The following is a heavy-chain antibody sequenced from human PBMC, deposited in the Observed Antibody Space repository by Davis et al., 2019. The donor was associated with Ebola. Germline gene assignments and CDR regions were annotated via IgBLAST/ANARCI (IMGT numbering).Heavy chain of an antibody. J-gene: IGHJ6*03. CDR3: ARDRTNWGNYYYYMDV. D-gene: IGHD7-27*01. CDR1: GGSISSYY. CDR2: IYYSGST. Sequence: GSLRLSCTVSGGSISSYYWSWIRQPPGKGLEWIGYIYYSGSTNYNPSLKSRVTISVDTSKNQFSLKLSSVTAADTAVYYCARDRTNWGNYYYYMDVWGKGTTVTVSS. V-gene: IGHV4-59*01.